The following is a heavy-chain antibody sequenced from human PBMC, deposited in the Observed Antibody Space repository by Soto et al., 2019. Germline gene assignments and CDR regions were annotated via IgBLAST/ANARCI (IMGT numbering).Heavy chain of an antibody. Sequence: GGSLRLSCAASGFTFSSYGMHWVRQAPGKGLEWVAVISYDGSNKYYADSVKGRFTISRDNSKNTLYLQMNSLRAEDTAVYYCAKVNYGGKGDRAFDIWGQGTMVTVSS. CDR2: ISYDGSNK. V-gene: IGHV3-30*18. CDR1: GFTFSSYG. D-gene: IGHD4-17*01. J-gene: IGHJ3*02. CDR3: AKVNYGGKGDRAFDI.